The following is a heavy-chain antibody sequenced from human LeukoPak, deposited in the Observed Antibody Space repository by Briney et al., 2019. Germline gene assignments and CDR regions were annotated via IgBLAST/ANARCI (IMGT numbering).Heavy chain of an antibody. CDR1: GFTFSSYS. D-gene: IGHD6-19*01. V-gene: IGHV3-21*01. Sequence: GGSLRLSCAASGFTFSSYSMNWVRQAPGKGLEWVSSTSSSSSYIYYADSVKGRFTISRDNAKNSLYLQMNSLRAEDTAVYYCARDHSSGWYSDYFDYWGQGTLVTVSS. CDR2: TSSSSSYI. J-gene: IGHJ4*02. CDR3: ARDHSSGWYSDYFDY.